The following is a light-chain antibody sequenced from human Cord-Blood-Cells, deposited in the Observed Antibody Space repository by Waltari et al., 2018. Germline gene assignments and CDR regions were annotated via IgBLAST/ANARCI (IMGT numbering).Light chain of an antibody. CDR3: QVWDSSTVV. Sequence: SYELTQPLSVSVALGQTARITCGGNNIGSKNVHWYQQKPGRAPVLVIYRDSNRPSGIPERFSGSNSGNTATLTISRAQDGDEADYYCQVWDSSTVVFGGGTKLTVL. CDR2: RDS. CDR1: NIGSKN. J-gene: IGLJ2*01. V-gene: IGLV3-9*01.